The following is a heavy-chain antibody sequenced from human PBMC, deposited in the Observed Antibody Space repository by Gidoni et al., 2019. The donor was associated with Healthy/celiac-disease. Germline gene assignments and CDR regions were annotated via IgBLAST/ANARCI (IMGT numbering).Heavy chain of an antibody. V-gene: IGHV4-39*01. CDR3: ARVVVVTKTRYYFDY. Sequence: QLQLQESGPGLVKPSETLSLTCTVSGGSISSSSYYWGWFRQPPGKGLEWIGSIYYSGSTYYNPSLKSRVTISVDTSKNQFSLKLSSVTAADTAVYYCARVVVVTKTRYYFDYWGQGTLVTVSS. J-gene: IGHJ4*02. D-gene: IGHD3-22*01. CDR1: GGSISSSSYY. CDR2: IYYSGST.